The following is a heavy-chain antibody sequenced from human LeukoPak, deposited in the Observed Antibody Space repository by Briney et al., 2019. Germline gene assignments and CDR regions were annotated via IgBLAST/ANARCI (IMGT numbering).Heavy chain of an antibody. CDR1: VYTFTSYG. J-gene: IGHJ4*02. CDR2: FSAYNGNT. D-gene: IGHD3-10*01. Sequence: EASVKVSFKSSVYTFTSYGISWVRQAPGQGREWMGWFSAYNGNTNNAQKLQGRVTMTTNTSTSTAYMELRSPRSDDTAVYYCARVPWRPQRWFGELIDYWGQGTLVTVSS. CDR3: ARVPWRPQRWFGELIDY. V-gene: IGHV1-18*01.